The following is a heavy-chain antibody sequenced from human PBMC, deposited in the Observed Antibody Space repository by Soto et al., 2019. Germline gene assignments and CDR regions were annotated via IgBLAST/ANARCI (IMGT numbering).Heavy chain of an antibody. Sequence: GVSLRLSCTVSGFAFNNYGINWVRQAPGKGLEWVSSISKSDYTYYSDSVKGRFTISRDNAKNSVSLQMNTLRVEDTAVYYCERADSIIIPDVSDFWVPGTLVTVSS. V-gene: IGHV3-21*01. D-gene: IGHD3-22*01. J-gene: IGHJ4*02. CDR3: ERADSIIIPDVSDF. CDR1: GFAFNNYG. CDR2: ISKSDYT.